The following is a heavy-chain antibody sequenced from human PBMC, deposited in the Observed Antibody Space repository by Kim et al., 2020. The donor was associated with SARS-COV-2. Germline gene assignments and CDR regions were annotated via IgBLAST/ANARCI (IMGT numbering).Heavy chain of an antibody. D-gene: IGHD7-27*01. J-gene: IGHJ4*02. CDR2: ISGSGGST. CDR1: GFTFSSYA. CDR3: AKGDALTGAFDY. Sequence: GGSLRLSCAASGFTFSSYAMSWVRQAPGKGLEWVSAISGSGGSTYYADSVKGRFTISRDNSKNTLYLQMNSLRAEDTAGYYCAKGDALTGAFDYWGQGALVTVSS. V-gene: IGHV3-23*01.